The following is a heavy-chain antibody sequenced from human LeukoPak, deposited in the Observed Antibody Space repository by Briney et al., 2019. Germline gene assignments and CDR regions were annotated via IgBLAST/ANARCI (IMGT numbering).Heavy chain of an antibody. V-gene: IGHV4-34*01. CDR2: INHSGST. J-gene: IGHJ3*02. Sequence: SETLSLTCAVSGGSFSGYYWSWIRQPPGKGLEWIGEINHSGSTNYNPSLKSRVTISVDTSKNQFSLKLSSVTAADTAVYYCARAGYSSTLDAFDIWGQGTMVTVSS. D-gene: IGHD6-13*01. CDR1: GGSFSGYY. CDR3: ARAGYSSTLDAFDI.